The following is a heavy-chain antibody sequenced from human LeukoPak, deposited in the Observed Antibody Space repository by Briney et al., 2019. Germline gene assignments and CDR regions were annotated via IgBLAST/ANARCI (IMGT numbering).Heavy chain of an antibody. D-gene: IGHD1-26*01. CDR2: IIPIFGTA. V-gene: IGHV1-69*05. CDR1: GGTFSSYA. Sequence: GASVKVSCKASGGTFSSYAICWVRQAPGQGLEWMGGIIPIFGTANYAQKFQGRVTITTDESTSTAYMELSSLRSEDTAVYYCARVAIRYSGSYSALDYWGQGTLVTVSS. J-gene: IGHJ4*02. CDR3: ARVAIRYSGSYSALDY.